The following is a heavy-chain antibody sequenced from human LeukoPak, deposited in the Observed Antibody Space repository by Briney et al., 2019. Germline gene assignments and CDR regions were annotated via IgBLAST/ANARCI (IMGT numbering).Heavy chain of an antibody. V-gene: IGHV4-39*01. CDR2: IYYSGST. CDR1: GGSISSSSYY. J-gene: IGHJ4*02. CDR3: ARHYGSGSYYSPFDY. Sequence: SETLSLTCTVSGGSISSSSYYWGWIRQPPGKGLEWIGSIYYSGSTYYNPSLKSRVTISVDTSKNQFSLKLSSVTAADTAVYYCARHYGSGSYYSPFDYWGQGTLVTVSS. D-gene: IGHD3-10*01.